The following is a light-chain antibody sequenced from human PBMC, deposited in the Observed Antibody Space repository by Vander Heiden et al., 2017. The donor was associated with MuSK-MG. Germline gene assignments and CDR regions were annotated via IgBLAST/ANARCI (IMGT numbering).Light chain of an antibody. J-gene: IGKJ2*01. CDR1: QSISRY. V-gene: IGKV1-39*01. CDR3: QQSDSSPFI. Sequence: DIQMTQSPSSLSASVGDRVTITCRASQSISRYLNWYQQKPGKAPKLLIHAASSLQSGVPSRFSGSGSGTDFTLTISMLKPADLPNYFCQQSDSSPFILGQGTTMELK. CDR2: AAS.